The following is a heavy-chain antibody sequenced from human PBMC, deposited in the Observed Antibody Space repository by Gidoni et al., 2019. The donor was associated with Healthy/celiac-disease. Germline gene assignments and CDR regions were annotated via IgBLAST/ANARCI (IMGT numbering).Heavy chain of an antibody. V-gene: IGHV3-30-3*01. CDR3: AREDSGSDDTFDS. Sequence: VQRVESGGGVVQPGRALRLSWAASGFTFSSYAMPWVRRAPGKGLEWVAFISYDRSNKYYADPVQGRFTISRDNSKNTLYLQRNSLRAEDTAVYYCAREDSGSDDTFDSWGQGTLVTVSS. CDR2: ISYDRSNK. J-gene: IGHJ5*01. CDR1: GFTFSSYA. D-gene: IGHD1-26*01.